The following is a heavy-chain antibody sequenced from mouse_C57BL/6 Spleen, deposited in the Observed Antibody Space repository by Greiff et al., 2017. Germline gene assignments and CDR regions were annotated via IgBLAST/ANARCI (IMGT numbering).Heavy chain of an antibody. CDR1: GYTFTDYY. CDR2: INPYNGGT. V-gene: IGHV1-19*01. Sequence: VQLKESGPVLVKPGASVKMSCKASGYTFTDYYMNWVKQSHGKSLEWIGVINPYNGGTSYNQKFKGKATLTVDKSSSTAYMELNSLTSEDSAVYYCASYGFYGYFDVWGTGTTVTVSS. J-gene: IGHJ1*03. D-gene: IGHD2-2*01. CDR3: ASYGFYGYFDV.